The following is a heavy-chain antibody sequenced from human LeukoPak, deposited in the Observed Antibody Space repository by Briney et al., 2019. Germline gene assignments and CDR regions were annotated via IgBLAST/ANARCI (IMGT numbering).Heavy chain of an antibody. D-gene: IGHD5-24*01. CDR2: INHSGST. CDR3: VRRGDGYPYYFDY. CDR1: GGSFSGYY. Sequence: PSETLSLTCAVYGGSFSGYYWSWIRQPPGKGLEWIGEINHSGSTNYNPSLKSRVTISVDTSKNQFSLKLSSVTAADTAVYYCVRRGDGYPYYFDYWGQGTLVTVSS. J-gene: IGHJ4*02. V-gene: IGHV4-34*01.